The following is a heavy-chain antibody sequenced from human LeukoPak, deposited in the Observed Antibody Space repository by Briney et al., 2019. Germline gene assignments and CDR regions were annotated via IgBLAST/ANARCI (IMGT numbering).Heavy chain of an antibody. CDR2: IYHSGST. CDR1: SGSISSGGYS. D-gene: IGHD6-19*01. CDR3: ARPSGSSGWYGMDV. J-gene: IGHJ6*02. V-gene: IGHV4-30-2*01. Sequence: SETLSLTCAVSSGSISSGGYSWSWIRQPPGKGLEWIGYIYHSGSTNYNPSLKSRVTISVDTSKNQFSLKLSSVTAADTAVYYCARPSGSSGWYGMDVWGQGTTVTVSS.